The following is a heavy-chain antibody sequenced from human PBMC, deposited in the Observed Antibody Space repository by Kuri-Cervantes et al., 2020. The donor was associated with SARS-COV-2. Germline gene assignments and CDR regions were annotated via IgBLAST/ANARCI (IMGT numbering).Heavy chain of an antibody. D-gene: IGHD7-27*01. CDR2: ISSGSDYI. CDR1: GFTFSSYS. Sequence: GESLKISCAASGFTFSSYSMNWVRQAPGKGLEWVSSISSGSDYIYYADSMKGRFTISRDNAKNSLYLQMNSLRAEDTAVYYCARVAGDPYYFDYWGQGTLVTVSS. CDR3: ARVAGDPYYFDY. V-gene: IGHV3-21*01. J-gene: IGHJ4*02.